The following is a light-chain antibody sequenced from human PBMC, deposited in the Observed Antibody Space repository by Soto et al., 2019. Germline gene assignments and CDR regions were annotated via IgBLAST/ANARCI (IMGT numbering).Light chain of an antibody. CDR3: KQRTNWPPLT. J-gene: IGKJ4*01. Sequence: EVVLTQSPATLSLSPGERATLSCRASQSVRSYLAWFQHKPGQAPRLLIYDASNRATGIPGRFSGSGFGTDFTLTIGSIEPEDFGVYYCKQRTNWPPLTFGGGTRVEIK. CDR2: DAS. CDR1: QSVRSY. V-gene: IGKV3-11*01.